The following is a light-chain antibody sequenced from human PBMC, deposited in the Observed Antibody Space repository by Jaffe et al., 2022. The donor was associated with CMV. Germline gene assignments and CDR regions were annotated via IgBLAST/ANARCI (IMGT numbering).Light chain of an antibody. J-gene: IGLJ2*01. CDR3: SSYTRSDSLV. CDR2: DVT. V-gene: IGLV2-14*03. Sequence: HSALTQPASVSGSPGQSIAISCTGTNDDVGGFKYVSWYQQLPGEAPKLIIYDVTNRPSGISNRFSASKSGNTASLTISGLQAEDEAHYYCSSYTRSDSLVFGGGTKLTVL. CDR1: NDDVGGFKY.